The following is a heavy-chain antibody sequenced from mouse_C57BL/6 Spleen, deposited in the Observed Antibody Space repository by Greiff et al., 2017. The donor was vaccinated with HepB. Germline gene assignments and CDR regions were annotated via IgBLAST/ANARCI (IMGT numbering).Heavy chain of an antibody. CDR1: GYTFTSYW. V-gene: IGHV1-69*01. CDR3: ARWGPYFDY. CDR2: IDPSDSYT. Sequence: VQLQQSGAELVMPGASVKLSCKASGYTFTSYWMHWVKQRPGQGLEWIGEIDPSDSYTNYNQKFKGKSTLTVDKSSSTAYMQLSSLTSEDSAVYYCARWGPYFDYWGQGTTLTVSS. J-gene: IGHJ2*01.